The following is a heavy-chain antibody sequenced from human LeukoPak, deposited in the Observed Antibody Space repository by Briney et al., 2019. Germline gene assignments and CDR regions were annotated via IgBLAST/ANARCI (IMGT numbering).Heavy chain of an antibody. D-gene: IGHD4-11*01. J-gene: IGHJ1*01. Sequence: ASVKVSCKASGFTFTSFGFSWVRQAPGQGLEWMGWISAYNGNTNYAQNLQGRVTMTTGASTSTVYMELRSLRSDDTATYYCGRWRESSNWPPGYLQYWGQGTLVIVSS. CDR3: GRWRESSNWPPGYLQY. CDR2: ISAYNGNT. V-gene: IGHV1-18*01. CDR1: GFTFTSFG.